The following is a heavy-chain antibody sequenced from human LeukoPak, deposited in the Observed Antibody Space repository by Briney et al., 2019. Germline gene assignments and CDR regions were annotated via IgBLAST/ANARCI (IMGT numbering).Heavy chain of an antibody. D-gene: IGHD5-24*01. CDR2: ISAYNGNT. Sequence: ASVKVSFKASGYTFTSYGISWVRQAPGQGLEWVGWISAYNGNTNYAQKLQGRVTMTTDTSTSTAYMELRSLRSDDTAVYYCARPMAITDAFDIWGQGTMVTVSS. J-gene: IGHJ3*02. V-gene: IGHV1-18*01. CDR3: ARPMAITDAFDI. CDR1: GYTFTSYG.